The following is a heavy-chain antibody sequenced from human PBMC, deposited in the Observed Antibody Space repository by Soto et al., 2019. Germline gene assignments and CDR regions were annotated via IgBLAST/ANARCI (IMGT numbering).Heavy chain of an antibody. Sequence: GASVKVSCKASGYTFTSYYMHWVRQAPGQGLEWMGIINPSGGSTSYAQKFQGRVTMTRDTSTSTVYMELSSLRSEDTAVYYCARDVSVVSSWYIYYYYGTDVWGQGTTVTVSS. CDR3: ARDVSVVSSWYIYYYYGTDV. CDR1: GYTFTSYY. J-gene: IGHJ6*02. V-gene: IGHV1-46*01. CDR2: INPSGGST. D-gene: IGHD6-13*01.